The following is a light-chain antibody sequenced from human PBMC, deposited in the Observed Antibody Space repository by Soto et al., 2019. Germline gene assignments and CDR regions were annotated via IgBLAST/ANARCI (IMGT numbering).Light chain of an antibody. Sequence: QSALTQPPSASGTPGQRVTISCSGSSSNIGSNTVNWYQQLPGTAPRLLIYSLNQRPSGVPDRFSGSKSGTSASLAISGLQSEDEADYYCAAWDDSLIDYVFGTGTKLTVL. V-gene: IGLV1-44*01. J-gene: IGLJ1*01. CDR1: SSNIGSNT. CDR2: SLN. CDR3: AAWDDSLIDYV.